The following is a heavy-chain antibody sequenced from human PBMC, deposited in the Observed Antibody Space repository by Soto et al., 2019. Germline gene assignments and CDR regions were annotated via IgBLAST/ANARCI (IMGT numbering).Heavy chain of an antibody. Sequence: SETLSLTCTVSGGSISSGGYYWSWIRQHPGKGLEWIGYIYYSGSTYYNPSLKSRVTISVDTSKNQFSLKLSSVTAADTAVYYCARTQKLTASLSNAFDVWGQGTMVTVSS. CDR3: ARTQKLTASLSNAFDV. CDR2: IYYSGST. J-gene: IGHJ3*01. D-gene: IGHD1-7*01. CDR1: GGSISSGGYY. V-gene: IGHV4-31*03.